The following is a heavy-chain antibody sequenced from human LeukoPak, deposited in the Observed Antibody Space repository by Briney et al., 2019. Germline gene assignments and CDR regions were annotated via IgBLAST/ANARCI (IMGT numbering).Heavy chain of an antibody. CDR1: GFTFSNYR. CDR2: INQDGSEK. J-gene: IGHJ4*02. V-gene: IGHV3-7*01. CDR3: AKYDYGGNPNEYYFDY. Sequence: GGSLRLSCAASGFTFSNYRMNWVRRAPGKGLEWVANINQDGSEKYYVDSVKGRFTISRDNAKNSLFLQLNSLRAEDTAVYYCAKYDYGGNPNEYYFDYWGQGTLVTVSS. D-gene: IGHD4-23*01.